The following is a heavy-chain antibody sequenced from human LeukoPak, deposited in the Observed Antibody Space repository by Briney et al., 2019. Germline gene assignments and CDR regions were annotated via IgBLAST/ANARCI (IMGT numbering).Heavy chain of an antibody. Sequence: SETLSLTCTVSGGSISSSSYYWGWIRQPPGKGLEWIGGIYYSGSTYYNPSLKSRVTISVDTSKNQFSLKLSSVTAADTAVYYCARHPPLWEQQLGFDYWGQGTLVTVSS. CDR3: ARHPPLWEQQLGFDY. V-gene: IGHV4-39*01. J-gene: IGHJ4*02. D-gene: IGHD6-13*01. CDR1: GGSISSSSYY. CDR2: IYYSGST.